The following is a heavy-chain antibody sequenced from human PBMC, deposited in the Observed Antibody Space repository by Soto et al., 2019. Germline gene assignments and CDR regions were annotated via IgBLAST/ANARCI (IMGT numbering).Heavy chain of an antibody. J-gene: IGHJ4*02. CDR1: GDSIGPSY. Sequence: SETRSLTGAVFGDSIGPSYSTWIRRSPGKGLEGIGSIHHSGQSNYSPSLRSRVTRSVDTSKSQFSVKLNSMTAADTAIYYCARVGGSGWNFDSRGQGILVT. V-gene: IGHV4-59*01. D-gene: IGHD6-19*01. CDR2: IHHSGQS. CDR3: ARVGGSGWNFDS.